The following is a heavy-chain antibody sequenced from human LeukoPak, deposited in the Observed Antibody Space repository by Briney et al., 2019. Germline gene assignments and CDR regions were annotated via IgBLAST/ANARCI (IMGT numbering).Heavy chain of an antibody. CDR1: GITFSSYG. Sequence: PGGTLRLSCAASGITFSSYGMSWVRQAPGKGLEWVSSISSTGGTTYYADSVKGRFTISRDNAKNSLYLQMNSLRAEDTAVYYCARRRDSGSLQHFDYWGQGTLVTVSS. J-gene: IGHJ4*02. D-gene: IGHD1-26*01. CDR2: ISSTGGTT. V-gene: IGHV3-23*01. CDR3: ARRRDSGSLQHFDY.